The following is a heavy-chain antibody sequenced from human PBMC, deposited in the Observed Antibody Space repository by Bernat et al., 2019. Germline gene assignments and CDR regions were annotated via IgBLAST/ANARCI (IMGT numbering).Heavy chain of an antibody. J-gene: IGHJ4*02. CDR2: INSDGSTT. CDR1: GFTLSSYW. V-gene: IGHV3-74*01. Sequence: EVQLEESGGGLVQPGGSLRLSCAASGFTLSSYWMHWVRQAPGKGLVWVSRINSDGSTTSYADSVKGRFTISRDNAKNTLYLQMTSLRAEDTAVYYCARGNGWAFDYWGQGTLVTVSS. D-gene: IGHD6-19*01. CDR3: ARGNGWAFDY.